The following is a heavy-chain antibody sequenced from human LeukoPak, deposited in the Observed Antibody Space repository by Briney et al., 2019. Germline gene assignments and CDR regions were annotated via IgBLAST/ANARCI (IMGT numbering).Heavy chain of an antibody. CDR1: GYTLTELS. CDR3: ATDPYYYDSSGYYPTFDY. CDR2: FYPEDGET. D-gene: IGHD3-22*01. V-gene: IGHV1-24*01. Sequence: AASVKVSYKVSGYTLTELSMHWVRQAPGKGLEWMGGFYPEDGETIYAQKFQGRVTMTEDTSTDTAYMELSSLRSEDTAVYYCATDPYYYDSSGYYPTFDYWGQGTLVTVSS. J-gene: IGHJ4*02.